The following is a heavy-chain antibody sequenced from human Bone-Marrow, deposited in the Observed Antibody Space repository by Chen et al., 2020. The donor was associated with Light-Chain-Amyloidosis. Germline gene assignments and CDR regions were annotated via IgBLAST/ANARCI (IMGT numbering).Heavy chain of an antibody. CDR3: ARVWPRLRLGEKGPSAFDI. CDR2: IYYSGST. Sequence: QVQLQESGPGLVKPSGTLSLTCTVSGGSISSYYWSWIRQPPGKGLEWIGYIYYSGSTNYNPSLKSRVTISVDTSKNQFSLKLSSVTAADTAVYYCARVWPRLRLGEKGPSAFDIWGQGTMVTVSS. V-gene: IGHV4-59*01. D-gene: IGHD3-16*01. J-gene: IGHJ3*02. CDR1: GGSISSYY.